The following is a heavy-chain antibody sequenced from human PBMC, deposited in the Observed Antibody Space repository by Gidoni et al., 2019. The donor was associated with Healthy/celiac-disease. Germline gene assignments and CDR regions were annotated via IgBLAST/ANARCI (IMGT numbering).Heavy chain of an antibody. V-gene: IGHV4-59*01. J-gene: IGHJ6*02. CDR2: IYYSGST. D-gene: IGHD3-22*01. CDR3: ARIKLPDYYDSSGFYYYYGMDV. CDR1: GGSISSYY. Sequence: QVQLQESGPGLVKPSETLSLTCTVSGGSISSYYWSWIRQPPGKGLEWIVYIYYSGSTNYNPSLKSRVTISVDTSKNQFSLKLSSVTAADTAVYYCARIKLPDYYDSSGFYYYYGMDVWGQVTTVTVSS.